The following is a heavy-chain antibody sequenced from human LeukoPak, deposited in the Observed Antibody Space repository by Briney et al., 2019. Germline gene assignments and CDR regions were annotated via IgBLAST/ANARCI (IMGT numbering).Heavy chain of an antibody. V-gene: IGHV3-30*02. J-gene: IGHJ3*02. CDR2: IRNDGSTK. CDR3: AKDGVSSSVWAFDI. CDR1: GFTFSNYG. Sequence: QPGGSLRLSCAASGFTFSNYGMHWVRQAPGKGLEWVAFIRNDGSTKYYVDSVKGRFVISRDNSRNTVYVYMNSLRAEDSAVYYCAKDGVSSSVWAFDIWGQGTMVTVSS. D-gene: IGHD3-10*01.